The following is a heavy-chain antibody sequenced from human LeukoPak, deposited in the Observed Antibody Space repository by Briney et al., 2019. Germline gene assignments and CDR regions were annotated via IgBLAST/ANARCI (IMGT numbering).Heavy chain of an antibody. V-gene: IGHV3-7*01. J-gene: IGHJ4*02. CDR3: ATDPRADSGNFLGFEY. D-gene: IGHD4-23*01. CDR1: GFSFSRYW. CDR2: INQEGSEK. Sequence: GSLILSCVASGFSFSRYWMSWVRQAPGKGLEWGANINQEGSEKYYVDSVKGRFTVSRDNSNNSVFLQMSGLNAEETAVYDCATDPRADSGNFLGFEYWGQGTLVSVSS.